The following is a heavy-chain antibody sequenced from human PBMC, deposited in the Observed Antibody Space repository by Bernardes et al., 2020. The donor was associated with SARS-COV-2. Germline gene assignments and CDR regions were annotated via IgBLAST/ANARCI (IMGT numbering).Heavy chain of an antibody. CDR1: GFTFNNYG. CDR2: IWYDGSTK. CDR3: VRRFCAVSSACGNFYGMGV. Sequence: GGSLRLSCEASGFTFNNYGMHWVRRAPDKGLEWVAVIWYDGSTKYYADSVKGRFTVSRDNSKSTLYLQMNSLRVEDTATYYCVRRFCAVSSACGNFYGMGVWGQRTTVTVSS. V-gene: IGHV3-33*03. J-gene: IGHJ6*02. D-gene: IGHD2-21*01.